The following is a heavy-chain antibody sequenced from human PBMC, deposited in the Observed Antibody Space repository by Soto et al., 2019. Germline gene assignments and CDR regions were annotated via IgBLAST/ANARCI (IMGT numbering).Heavy chain of an antibody. CDR3: ARELLFYDSDGFSWDDAFDI. J-gene: IGHJ3*02. V-gene: IGHV4-30-2*01. CDR1: GGSLSSSAYS. D-gene: IGHD3-22*01. CDR2: IYQSGST. Sequence: PWETLSLTCAVSGGSLSSSAYSWSWIRQPPGKGLEWIGFIYQSGSTYYNPSLKSRVTMSLDRPKNQFSLKLSSVTAADTAVYYCARELLFYDSDGFSWDDAFDIWGQGTMVTVS.